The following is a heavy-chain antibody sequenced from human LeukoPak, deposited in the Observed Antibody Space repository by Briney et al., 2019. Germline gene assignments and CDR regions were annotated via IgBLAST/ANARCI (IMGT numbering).Heavy chain of an antibody. V-gene: IGHV4-59*01. J-gene: IGHJ6*03. CDR2: INHSGSS. CDR1: GGSISSYY. Sequence: PSETLSLTCTVSGGSISSYYWSWVRQAPGKGLEWIGYINHSGSSNYNPSLKSRVTISIDTSKNQFSLKLSSVTAADTAVYYCAAKNTFDYYYYYMDVWGKGTTVTISS. D-gene: IGHD2/OR15-2a*01. CDR3: AAKNTFDYYYYYMDV.